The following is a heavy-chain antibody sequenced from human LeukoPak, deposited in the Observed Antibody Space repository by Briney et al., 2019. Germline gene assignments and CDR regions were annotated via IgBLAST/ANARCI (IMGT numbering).Heavy chain of an antibody. D-gene: IGHD3-22*01. V-gene: IGHV4-39*01. CDR2: IYHSETT. Sequence: SETLSLTCSVSGGSISSSSDYWGWVREPPGKGLEWIGSIYHSETTYYNPSLKSRVIISVDTSKNQFSLKLNSVTAADTAVYYCGRPNPDSSGYYGSFDPWGQGILVTVSS. CDR3: GRPNPDSSGYYGSFDP. CDR1: GGSISSSSDY. J-gene: IGHJ5*02.